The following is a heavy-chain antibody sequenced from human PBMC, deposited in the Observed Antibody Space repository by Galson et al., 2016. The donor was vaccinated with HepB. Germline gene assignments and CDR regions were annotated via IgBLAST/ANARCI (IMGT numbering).Heavy chain of an antibody. J-gene: IGHJ2*01. CDR1: GISLKTYA. CDR3: AKDRQPHYYDSYGSGYFDL. D-gene: IGHD3-22*01. Sequence: SLRLSCAASGISLKTYAMMWVRQAPGKGLEWVSGVSASGSRTFYADSVRGRFTISRDNFKNTLSLQMDSLRGDDTAFYYCAKDRQPHYYDSYGSGYFDLWGRGTLVTVSS. V-gene: IGHV3-23*01. CDR2: VSASGSRT.